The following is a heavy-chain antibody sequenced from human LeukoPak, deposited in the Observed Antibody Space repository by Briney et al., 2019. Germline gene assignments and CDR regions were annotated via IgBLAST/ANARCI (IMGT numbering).Heavy chain of an antibody. D-gene: IGHD5/OR15-5a*01. J-gene: IGHJ4*02. CDR2: ISGSVGST. V-gene: IGHV3-23*01. CDR3: AKGLGYSVYGPFDY. CDR1: GFTSSRYA. Sequence: GGSLRLSCAASGFTSSRYAMRWVRQAPGKGLEWVSAISGSVGSTYYVDAVKGRFTISRDNSMNTLYLQMNSLRAEDTAVYYCAKGLGYSVYGPFDYWGQGTLVTVSS.